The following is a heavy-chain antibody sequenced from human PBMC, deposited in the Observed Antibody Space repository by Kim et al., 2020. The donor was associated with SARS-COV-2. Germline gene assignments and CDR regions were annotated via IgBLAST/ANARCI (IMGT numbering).Heavy chain of an antibody. J-gene: IGHJ3*02. D-gene: IGHD2-21*02. Sequence: GGSLRLSCAASGFTFSSYAMHWVRQAPGKGLEWVAVISYDGSNKYYADSVKGRFTISRDNSKNTLYLQMNSLRAEDTAVYYCARGYCGGDCYYDLDAFDIWGQGTMVTVSS. CDR3: ARGYCGGDCYYDLDAFDI. CDR2: ISYDGSNK. V-gene: IGHV3-30-3*01. CDR1: GFTFSSYA.